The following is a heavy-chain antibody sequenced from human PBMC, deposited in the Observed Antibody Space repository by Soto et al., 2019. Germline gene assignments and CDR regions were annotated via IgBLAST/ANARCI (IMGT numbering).Heavy chain of an antibody. CDR2: ISGSGSST. V-gene: IGHV3-23*01. CDR1: GFIFSSYA. CDR3: AKSSAETGFGP. J-gene: IGHJ5*02. D-gene: IGHD6-25*01. Sequence: GGSLRLSCAASGFIFSSYAMSWVRQAPGKGLEWVSAISGSGSSTYYAASVKGRFTISRDNSKNTLYVQMNSLRAEDTAVYYCAKSSAETGFGPWGQGTLVTVSS.